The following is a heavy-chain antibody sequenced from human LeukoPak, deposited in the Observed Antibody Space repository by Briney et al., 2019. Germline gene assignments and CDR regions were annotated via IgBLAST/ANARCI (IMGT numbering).Heavy chain of an antibody. Sequence: ASVKVSCKASGYTFTGYYMHWVRQAPGQGLEWMGWINPNSGGTNYAQKFQGRVTMTRDMSISTAYMELSRLRSDDTAVYYCTYQPPPPANWFDPWGQGTLVTVSS. CDR1: GYTFTGYY. V-gene: IGHV1-2*02. CDR3: TYQPPPPANWFDP. J-gene: IGHJ5*02. CDR2: INPNSGGT. D-gene: IGHD2-2*01.